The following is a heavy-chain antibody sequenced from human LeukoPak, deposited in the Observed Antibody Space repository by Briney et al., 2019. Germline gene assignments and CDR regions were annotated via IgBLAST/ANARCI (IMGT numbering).Heavy chain of an antibody. D-gene: IGHD3-10*01. V-gene: IGHV4-34*01. CDR3: ARGSPGDGSGSYYPYYFDY. CDR1: GGSFSGYY. J-gene: IGHJ4*02. CDR2: INHSGST. Sequence: PSETLSLTCAVYGGSFSGYYWSWIRQPPGKGLEWIGEINHSGSTNYNPSLTSRGTISVDTSKNQFSLKLSSVTAADTAVYYCARGSPGDGSGSYYPYYFDYWGQGTLVTVSS.